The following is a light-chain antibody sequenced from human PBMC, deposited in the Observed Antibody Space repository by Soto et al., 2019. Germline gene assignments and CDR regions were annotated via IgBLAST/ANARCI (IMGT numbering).Light chain of an antibody. CDR2: AAS. J-gene: IGKJ4*01. Sequence: DIQMTQSPSSLSASVGDRVTIICRASQGISNYLAWYQQKPGKVPKLLIYAASTLQSGVPSRFSGSGSGTDFTLTISILQPEDVATYFCQKYNSAPLTFVGVTKVEIK. CDR1: QGISNY. CDR3: QKYNSAPLT. V-gene: IGKV1-27*01.